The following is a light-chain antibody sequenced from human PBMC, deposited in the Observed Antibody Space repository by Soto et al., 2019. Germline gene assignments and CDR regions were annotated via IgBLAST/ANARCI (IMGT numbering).Light chain of an antibody. J-gene: IGLJ2*01. V-gene: IGLV2-8*01. Sequence: QSALTQPPSASGSPGQSVTISCTGTSSDVGGYNYVSWYQQHPGKAPKLMIYEVSKRPSGVPDRFSGSKSGNTASLTVSGLQAEDEADYYCSSYAGSNNLGVFGGGTQVTV. CDR3: SSYAGSNNLGV. CDR2: EVS. CDR1: SSDVGGYNY.